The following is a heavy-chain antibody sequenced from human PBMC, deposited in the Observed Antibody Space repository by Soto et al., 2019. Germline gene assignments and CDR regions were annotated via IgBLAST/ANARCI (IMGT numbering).Heavy chain of an antibody. CDR1: GYTLTELS. Sequence: AASVKVSCKVSGYTLTELSMHWVRQAPGKGLEWMGGFDPEDGETIYAQKFQGRVTMTEDTSTDTAYMELSSLRSEDTAVYYCALSGYNWNRRYFDYWGQGTLVIVSS. V-gene: IGHV1-24*01. J-gene: IGHJ4*02. CDR2: FDPEDGET. D-gene: IGHD1-20*01. CDR3: ALSGYNWNRRYFDY.